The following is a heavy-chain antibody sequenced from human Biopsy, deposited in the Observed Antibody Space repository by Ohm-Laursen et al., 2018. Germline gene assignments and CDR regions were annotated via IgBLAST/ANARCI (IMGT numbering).Heavy chain of an antibody. CDR1: GGTISSDY. CDR3: ARLYRLDDYWNDDPPDAFDV. D-gene: IGHD3-3*01. V-gene: IGHV4-59*01. Sequence: SETLSLTCPVSGGTISSDYWSWIRQSPGKGLEWIGYFYNRGSTNYNPSLRGRVTISVDTSKNQFSLKLSSLTAADTAVFFCARLYRLDDYWNDDPPDAFDVWGQGTVVTVSS. J-gene: IGHJ3*01. CDR2: FYNRGST.